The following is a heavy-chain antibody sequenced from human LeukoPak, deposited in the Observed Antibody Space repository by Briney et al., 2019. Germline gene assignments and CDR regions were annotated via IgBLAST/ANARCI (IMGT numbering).Heavy chain of an antibody. CDR2: IDGSATDT. D-gene: IGHD3-10*01. V-gene: IGHV3-23*01. CDR3: AKDFYGSGSYYTVAFDI. Sequence: GGSLRLSCAASGFTFSNYAMTWVRQAPGKGLEWVSSIDGSATDTYYADSVKGRFTISRDNSRNTQYLQMNSLRAEDTAVYYCAKDFYGSGSYYTVAFDIWGQGTVVTVSS. J-gene: IGHJ3*02. CDR1: GFTFSNYA.